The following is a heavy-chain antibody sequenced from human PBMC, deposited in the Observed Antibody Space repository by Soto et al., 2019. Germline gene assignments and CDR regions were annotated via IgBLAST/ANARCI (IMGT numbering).Heavy chain of an antibody. Sequence: PGGSMRLSSAASGFTFSSHAMGWLRQAPGAGPEWVAFVDGSGGDTSYADSVKGRFTISRDNSDNSLFLHMNSLRAEDTGRYFCAKEIFAAAYAATSAFDLWGQGTLVTVSS. J-gene: IGHJ4*02. CDR1: GFTFSSHA. D-gene: IGHD2-8*01. CDR2: VDGSGGDT. V-gene: IGHV3-23*01. CDR3: AKEIFAAAYAATSAFDL.